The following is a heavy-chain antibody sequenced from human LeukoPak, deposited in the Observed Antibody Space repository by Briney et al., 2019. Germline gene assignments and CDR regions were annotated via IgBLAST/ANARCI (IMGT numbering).Heavy chain of an antibody. CDR2: IIPILGIA. CDR3: ARDYGERLNFGY. J-gene: IGHJ4*02. CDR1: GGTFSSYA. Sequence: ASVKVSCKASGGTFSSYAISWVRQAPGQGLEWMGRIIPILGIANYAQKFQGRVTITADKSASTAYMELSSLRSEDTAVYYCARDYGERLNFGYWGRGTLVTVSS. D-gene: IGHD4-17*01. V-gene: IGHV1-69*04.